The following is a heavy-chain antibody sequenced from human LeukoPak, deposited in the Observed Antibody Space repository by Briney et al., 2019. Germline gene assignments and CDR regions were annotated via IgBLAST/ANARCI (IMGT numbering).Heavy chain of an antibody. J-gene: IGHJ4*02. CDR3: ARVPNYCSSTSCYIDY. CDR1: GYTFTSYG. Sequence: ASVKVSCKASGYTFTSYGISWVRQAPGQGLEWMGWISAYNGNTNYAQKLQGRVTMTTDTSTSTAYMELRSLRSDDTAVYYCARVPNYCSSTSCYIDYWGQGTLVTVSS. CDR2: ISAYNGNT. V-gene: IGHV1-18*01. D-gene: IGHD2-2*02.